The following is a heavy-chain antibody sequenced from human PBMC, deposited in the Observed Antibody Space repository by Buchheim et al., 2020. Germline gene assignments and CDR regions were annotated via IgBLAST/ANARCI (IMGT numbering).Heavy chain of an antibody. J-gene: IGHJ4*02. D-gene: IGHD6-19*01. Sequence: QVQLQESGPGLVKPSETLSLTCTVPGGSISSYYWSWIRQPPGKGLEWIGYIYYSGSTNYNPSLKSRVTLSVDTSKNQFSLKLSSVTAADTAVYYCARDLGSSGWYDYWGQGTL. CDR1: GGSISSYY. CDR2: IYYSGST. V-gene: IGHV4-59*01. CDR3: ARDLGSSGWYDY.